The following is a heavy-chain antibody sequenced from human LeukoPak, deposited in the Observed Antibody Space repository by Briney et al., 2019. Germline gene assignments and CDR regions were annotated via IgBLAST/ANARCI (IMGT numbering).Heavy chain of an antibody. CDR3: ARADYGYYYYGMDV. D-gene: IGHD4-17*01. CDR2: IKQEGSEK. Sequence: GGSLTLSCAASGFTFSSYWMGWVRQAQGEGPEWVANIKQEGSEKYYVDSVKGRFTTSRDNAKTSLYLQMNSLRAEDTAVYYCARADYGYYYYGMDVWGQGTTVTVSS. CDR1: GFTFSSYW. J-gene: IGHJ6*02. V-gene: IGHV3-7*04.